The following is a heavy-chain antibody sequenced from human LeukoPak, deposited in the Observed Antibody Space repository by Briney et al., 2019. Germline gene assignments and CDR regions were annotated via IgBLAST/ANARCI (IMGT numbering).Heavy chain of an antibody. CDR3: AREGSSSLISPWFDY. V-gene: IGHV4-34*01. D-gene: IGHD6-13*01. J-gene: IGHJ4*02. CDR2: INHSGST. CDR1: GGSFSGYY. Sequence: PSETLSLTCAVYGGSFSGYYWSWIRQPPGKGLEWIGEINHSGSTNYNPSLKSRVTISVDTSKNQFSLKLSSVTAADTAVYYCAREGSSSLISPWFDYWGQGTLVTVSS.